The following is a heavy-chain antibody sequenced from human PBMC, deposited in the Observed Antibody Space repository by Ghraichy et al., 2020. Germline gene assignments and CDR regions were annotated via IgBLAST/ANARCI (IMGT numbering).Heavy chain of an antibody. J-gene: IGHJ6*02. CDR3: SRGGGAGTPVLYHMDV. CDR1: GLMFRPNT. CDR2: ISSSTRYI. V-gene: IGHV3-21*01. Sequence: GGSLRLACVASGLMFRPNTMNWVRQAPGKGLEWVSSISSSTRYIYYADSVKGRFTISRDNAQHSLYLQMNSLRAEDTAVYYCSRGGGAGTPVLYHMDVWGLGTTVTVSS. D-gene: IGHD6-19*01.